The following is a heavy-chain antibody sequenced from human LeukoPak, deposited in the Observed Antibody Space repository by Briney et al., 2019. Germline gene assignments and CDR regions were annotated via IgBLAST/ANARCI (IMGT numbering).Heavy chain of an antibody. CDR3: ARDKGGGYILDY. V-gene: IGHV1-2*02. J-gene: IGHJ4*02. CDR1: GYTFTGYY. Sequence: GASVKVPCKASGYTFTGYYIHWVRQAPGQGLECMGWINPSSGGTNYAQKFQAGVTMTRDTSISTAYMELSRLRSDDTAVYYCARDKGGGYILDYWGQGTLVTVSS. CDR2: INPSSGGT. D-gene: IGHD5-12*01.